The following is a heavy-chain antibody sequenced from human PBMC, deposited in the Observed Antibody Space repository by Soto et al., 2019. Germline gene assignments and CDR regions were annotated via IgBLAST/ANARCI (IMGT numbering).Heavy chain of an antibody. CDR3: AKAYFVWSSEQPYYFDY. V-gene: IGHV3-23*01. CDR2: ISGSGGRS. Sequence: EVQLLDSGGGLVQPGGSLRLSCAASGFTFSNYAMTWVRQGPGKRLEWVSGISGSGGRSYYADSVKGRFTISRDNSKSTWYLQMNSLRAEDTAVYYCAKAYFVWSSEQPYYFDYWGQGTLVTVSS. D-gene: IGHD3-16*01. J-gene: IGHJ4*02. CDR1: GFTFSNYA.